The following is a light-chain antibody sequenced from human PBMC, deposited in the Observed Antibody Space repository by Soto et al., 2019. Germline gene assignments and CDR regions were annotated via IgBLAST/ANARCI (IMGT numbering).Light chain of an antibody. Sequence: DIVMTQSPDSLAVSLGERATLNCKSSQNLSSNSNNKHYLAWYQQKPGQPPKLLIYWASSWESGVPDRFSGNGSATDFTLTVSDLQAEDVAVYYCQQYYSPPRYTFGQGTKLEIK. J-gene: IGKJ2*01. CDR3: QQYYSPPRYT. V-gene: IGKV4-1*01. CDR1: QNLSSNSNNKHY. CDR2: WAS.